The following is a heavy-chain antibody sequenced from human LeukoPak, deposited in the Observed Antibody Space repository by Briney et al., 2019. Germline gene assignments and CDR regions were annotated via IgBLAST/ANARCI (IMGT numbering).Heavy chain of an antibody. CDR2: IIPIFGTA. D-gene: IGHD2-8*01. CDR3: ARDSSGVYEGWFDP. V-gene: IGHV1-69*06. J-gene: IGHJ5*02. CDR1: GYTFTGYY. Sequence: SVKVSCKASGYTFTGYYMHWVRQAPGQGLEWMGGIIPIFGTANYAQKFQGRVTITADKSTSTAYMELSSLRSEDTAVYYCARDSSGVYEGWFDPWGQGTLVTVSS.